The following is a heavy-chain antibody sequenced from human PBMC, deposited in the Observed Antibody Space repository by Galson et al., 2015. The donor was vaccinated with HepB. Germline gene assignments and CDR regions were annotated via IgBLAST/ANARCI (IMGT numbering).Heavy chain of an antibody. CDR3: ARELRFESTAPRQYDAFDI. CDR1: GFTFSSYW. V-gene: IGHV3-74*01. CDR2: VNSDGRSI. D-gene: IGHD6-6*01. Sequence: SLRLSCAASGFTFSSYWMHWVRQAPGKGLVWVSRVNSDGRSISYADSVKGRFTISRDNAKNTLYLQMNSLRVEDTAIYYCARELRFESTAPRQYDAFDIWGQGTMVTVSS. J-gene: IGHJ3*02.